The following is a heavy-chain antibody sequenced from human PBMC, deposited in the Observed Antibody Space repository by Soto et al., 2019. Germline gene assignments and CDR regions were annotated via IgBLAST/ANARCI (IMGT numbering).Heavy chain of an antibody. D-gene: IGHD6-6*01. J-gene: IGHJ3*01. CDR1: GFAFSSPP. CDR2: ISDGGDLT. V-gene: IGHV3-23*01. Sequence: VQLLESGGDLVHPGGSLRLSCAASGFAFSSPPMSWVRQAPERGLEWVSGISDGGDLTYNADSVKGRFTISRDNSKNILFLQMNSLRAEDTALYYCARRAFGSSRSFDLWGQGTMVTVSS. CDR3: ARRAFGSSRSFDL.